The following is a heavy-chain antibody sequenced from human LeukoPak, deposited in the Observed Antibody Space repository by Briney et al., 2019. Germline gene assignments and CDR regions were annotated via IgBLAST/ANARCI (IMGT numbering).Heavy chain of an antibody. CDR2: IKQDGSEK. Sequence: GGSLRLFCAASGFTFSSYWMSWVRQAPGKGLEGVANIKQDGSEKYYVDSVKGRFTISRDNSQNMLYLQMNSLRAEDTAVYFCANRPGWRAFDYWGQGTLVTVSS. J-gene: IGHJ4*02. CDR1: GFTFSSYW. CDR3: ANRPGWRAFDY. D-gene: IGHD1-14*01. V-gene: IGHV3-7*03.